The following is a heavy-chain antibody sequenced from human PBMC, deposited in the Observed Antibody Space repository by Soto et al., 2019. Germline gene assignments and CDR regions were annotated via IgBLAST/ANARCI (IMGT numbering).Heavy chain of an antibody. CDR1: GYSFTTYW. Sequence: PGESLKISCEGFGYSFTTYWIGSMRQMPGKGLEWLGIIYPGDSTTRYSPSFQGQVTISVDKYINTAYLQWSSLKASDTAMYYCARLQYYYDSSGYGSYYYYGMDVWGQGTTVTVSS. D-gene: IGHD3-22*01. CDR3: ARLQYYYDSSGYGSYYYYGMDV. J-gene: IGHJ6*02. CDR2: IYPGDSTT. V-gene: IGHV5-51*01.